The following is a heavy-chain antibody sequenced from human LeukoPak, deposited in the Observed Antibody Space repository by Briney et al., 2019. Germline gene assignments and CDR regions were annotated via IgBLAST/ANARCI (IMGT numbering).Heavy chain of an antibody. CDR1: GGTFSSYA. D-gene: IGHD5-12*01. CDR2: IIPMFGTG. CDR3: VRDMGGYDFYFNY. J-gene: IGHJ4*02. Sequence: GASVKVSCTASGGTFSSYAISWVRQAPGQGLEWMGGIIPMFGTGNYAQKFQGRVTITADESTSTAYMELSSLRSEDTAVYYCVRDMGGYDFYFNYWGQGTLVTVSS. V-gene: IGHV1-69*13.